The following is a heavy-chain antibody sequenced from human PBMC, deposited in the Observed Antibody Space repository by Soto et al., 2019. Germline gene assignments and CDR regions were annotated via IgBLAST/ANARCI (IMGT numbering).Heavy chain of an antibody. CDR2: ISYDGSNK. D-gene: IGHD3-16*01. CDR1: GFSFSSYG. CDR3: AKGEMATHPTNAFDI. J-gene: IGHJ3*02. V-gene: IGHV3-30*18. Sequence: SLRLSCAASGFSFSSYGMHWVRQAPGKGLEWVAVISYDGSNKYYADSVKGRFTISRDNSKNTLYLQMNSLRAEDTAVYYCAKGEMATHPTNAFDIWGQGTMVTVSS.